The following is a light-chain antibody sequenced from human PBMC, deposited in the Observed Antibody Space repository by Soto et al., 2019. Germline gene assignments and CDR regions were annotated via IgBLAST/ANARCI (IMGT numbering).Light chain of an antibody. V-gene: IGKV3-20*01. CDR1: QSVSRSY. J-gene: IGKJ1*01. Sequence: EIVLTQSPGTLSLSPGERATLSCRASQSVSRSYLAWYQQKPGQAPRLLIYGASSRATGIPDRFSGSGSGTDFTLTISRRGPEDFAVYYCHQYGSSRTFGQGTKVEIK. CDR3: HQYGSSRT. CDR2: GAS.